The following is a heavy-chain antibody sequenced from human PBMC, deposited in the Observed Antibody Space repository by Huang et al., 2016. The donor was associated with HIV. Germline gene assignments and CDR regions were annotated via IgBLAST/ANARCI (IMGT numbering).Heavy chain of an antibody. CDR2: IYFDDSDA. J-gene: IGHJ3*02. D-gene: IGHD2-15*01. CDR3: ARRRRGGFDI. Sequence: EVQLVQSGAEVKRPGESLKISCKGSRYNFAGYGIGWVRQMPGKGLEWMRSIYFDDSDARYSPSLQGQVTISADTSLYSSYLQWTSLRASDTAIFYCARRRRGGFDIWGQGTLVTVSS. V-gene: IGHV5-51*03. CDR1: RYNFAGYG.